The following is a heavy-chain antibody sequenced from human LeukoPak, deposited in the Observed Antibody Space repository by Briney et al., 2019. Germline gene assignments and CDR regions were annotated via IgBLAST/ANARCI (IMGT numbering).Heavy chain of an antibody. V-gene: IGHV3-21*01. D-gene: IGHD2-21*02. Sequence: GGSLRLSCAASGFTFSSYSMNWVRQAPGKGLEWVSSISSSSSYIYYADSVTGRFTISRDNAKNSLYLQMNSLRAEDTAVYYCARSSYCGGDCYRSRFDYWGQGTLVTVSS. CDR1: GFTFSSYS. CDR2: ISSSSSYI. J-gene: IGHJ4*02. CDR3: ARSSYCGGDCYRSRFDY.